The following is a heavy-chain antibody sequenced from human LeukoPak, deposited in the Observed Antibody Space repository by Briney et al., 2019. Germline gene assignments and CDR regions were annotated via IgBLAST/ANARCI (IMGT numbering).Heavy chain of an antibody. CDR3: ARDPPYTLRYSSSWYEGSRYFDL. Sequence: GASVKVSCKASGYTFTGYYMHWVRQAPGQGLEWMGWINPNSGGTNYAQKLQGRVTMTTDTSTSTAYMELRSLRSDDTAVYYCARDPPYTLRYSSSWYEGSRYFDLWGRGTLVTVSS. CDR2: INPNSGGT. CDR1: GYTFTGYY. J-gene: IGHJ2*01. V-gene: IGHV1-2*02. D-gene: IGHD6-13*01.